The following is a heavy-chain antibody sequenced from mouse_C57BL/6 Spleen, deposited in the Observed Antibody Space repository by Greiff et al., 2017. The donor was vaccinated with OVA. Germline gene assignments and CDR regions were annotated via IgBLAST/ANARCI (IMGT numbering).Heavy chain of an antibody. D-gene: IGHD2-5*01. Sequence: QVQLQQPGAELVMPGASVKLSCKASGYTFTSYWMHWVQQRPGQGLEWIGEIDPSDSYTTYNQKFKGKSTLTVDKSSSTAYMQLSSLTSEDSAVYYCAKADSNSVYYFDYWGQGTTLTVSS. CDR1: GYTFTSYW. CDR3: AKADSNSVYYFDY. J-gene: IGHJ2*01. V-gene: IGHV1-69*01. CDR2: IDPSDSYT.